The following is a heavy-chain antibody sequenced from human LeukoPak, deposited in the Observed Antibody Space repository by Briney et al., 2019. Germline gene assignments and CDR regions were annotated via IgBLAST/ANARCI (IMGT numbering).Heavy chain of an antibody. V-gene: IGHV7-4-1*02. CDR3: ARGDIVATIRYFQPDY. D-gene: IGHD5-12*01. Sequence: AASVKVSCKASGYTFTSYAMNWVRQAPGQGLELMGWINTNTGNPTYAQGFTGRFVFSLDTSVSTAYLQISSLKAEDTAVYYCARGDIVATIRYFQPDYWGQGTLVTVSS. J-gene: IGHJ4*02. CDR2: INTNTGNP. CDR1: GYTFTSYA.